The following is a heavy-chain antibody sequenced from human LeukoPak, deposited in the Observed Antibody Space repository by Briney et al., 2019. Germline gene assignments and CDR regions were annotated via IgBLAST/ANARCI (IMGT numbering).Heavy chain of an antibody. J-gene: IGHJ5*02. CDR2: ISAYNGNT. D-gene: IGHD2-2*01. V-gene: IGHV1-18*01. CDR3: ARDGLDIVVVPAAILGGNWFDP. CDR1: GYTFTSYG. Sequence: ASVKVSCKASGYTFTSYGISWVRQAPGQGLEWMGWISAYNGNTNYAQKLQGRVTITTDTSTSTAYMELRSLRSDDTAVYYCARDGLDIVVVPAAILGGNWFDPWGQGTLVTVSS.